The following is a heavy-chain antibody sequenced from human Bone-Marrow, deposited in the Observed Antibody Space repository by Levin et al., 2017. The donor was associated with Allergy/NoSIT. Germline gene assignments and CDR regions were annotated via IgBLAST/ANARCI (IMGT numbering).Heavy chain of an antibody. Sequence: GGSLRLSCAASGFTFGNNYMSWVRQAPGKGLVWVSVIYSGGSTHYAASVKGRFTTSRDSSKNTLYLQMNSLGAEDTAMYYCARLSYSRSASLGYWGQGSLVTVSS. CDR2: IYSGGST. CDR3: ARLSYSRSASLGY. D-gene: IGHD3-16*01. V-gene: IGHV3-53*01. CDR1: GFTFGNNY. J-gene: IGHJ4*02.